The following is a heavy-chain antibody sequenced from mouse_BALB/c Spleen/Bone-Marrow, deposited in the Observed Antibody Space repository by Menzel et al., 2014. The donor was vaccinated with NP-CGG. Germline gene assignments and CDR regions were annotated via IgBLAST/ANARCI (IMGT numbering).Heavy chain of an antibody. Sequence: EVMLVESGGGLVQPGGSLRLSCATSGFTFTDYYMSWVRQPPGKALEWLGFIRNKANGYTTEYSASVKDRFTISRDNSQSILYLQMNTLRAEDSATYYCARGWITTGFAYWGQGTLVTVSA. CDR3: ARGWITTGFAY. CDR1: GFTFTDYY. D-gene: IGHD1-1*01. J-gene: IGHJ3*01. CDR2: IRNKANGYTT. V-gene: IGHV7-3*02.